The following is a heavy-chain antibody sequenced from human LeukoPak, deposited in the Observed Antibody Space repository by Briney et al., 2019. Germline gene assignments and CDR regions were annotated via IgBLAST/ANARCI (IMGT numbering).Heavy chain of an antibody. D-gene: IGHD4-17*01. V-gene: IGHV4-38-2*02. CDR2: IYHSGST. CDR1: GYSISRGYY. J-gene: IGHJ3*02. CDR3: ARSDYGAVLNAFDI. Sequence: SETLSLTCSVSGYSISRGYYWGWIRQPPGKGLEWIGSIYHSGSTYHNTSLKSRVTISVVTSKNQFSLKLTSVTAADTAVYYCARSDYGAVLNAFDIWGQGTMVTVSS.